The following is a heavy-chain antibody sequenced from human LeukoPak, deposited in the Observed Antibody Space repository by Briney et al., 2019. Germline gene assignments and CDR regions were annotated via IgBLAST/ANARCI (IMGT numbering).Heavy chain of an antibody. CDR3: ARERGGGDYYYDSSGYYFDY. CDR2: IIPIFGTA. Sequence: SVKVSCKASLGTFSSYAISRVRHAPGQGLEWMGGIIPIFGTANYAQKFQGRVTITADESTSTAYMELSSLRSEDTAVYYCARERGGGDYYYDSSGYYFDYWGQGTLVTVSS. D-gene: IGHD3-22*01. V-gene: IGHV1-69*13. J-gene: IGHJ4*02. CDR1: LGTFSSYA.